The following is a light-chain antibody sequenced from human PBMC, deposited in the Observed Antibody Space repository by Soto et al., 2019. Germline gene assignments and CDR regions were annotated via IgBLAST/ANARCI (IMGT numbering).Light chain of an antibody. Sequence: QSALTQPASVSGSPGQSITFSCTGTSSDVGGYNYVSWYQHHPGKAPKLMIYDVSNRPSGVSNRFSGSKSGNTASLTISGLQAEDEADYYCSSYTISSTLVFGGGTKLTVL. V-gene: IGLV2-14*03. CDR1: SSDVGGYNY. CDR3: SSYTISSTLV. J-gene: IGLJ2*01. CDR2: DVS.